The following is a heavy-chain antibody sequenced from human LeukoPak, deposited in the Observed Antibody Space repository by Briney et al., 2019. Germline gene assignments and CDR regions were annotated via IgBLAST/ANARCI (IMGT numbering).Heavy chain of an antibody. CDR3: ARDRGETTDHWFDP. D-gene: IGHD3-16*01. J-gene: IGHJ5*02. CDR2: INAGNGNT. CDR1: GYTFTSYY. V-gene: IGHV1-3*03. Sequence: GASVKVSCKASGYTFTSYYMHWVRQAPGQGLEWMGWINAGNGNTKYSQEFQGRVTIIRDTSASTAYMELSSLRSEDMAVYYCARDRGETTDHWFDPWGQGTLVTVSS.